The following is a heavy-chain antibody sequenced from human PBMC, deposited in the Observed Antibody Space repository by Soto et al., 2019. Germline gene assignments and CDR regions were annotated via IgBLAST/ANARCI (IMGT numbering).Heavy chain of an antibody. V-gene: IGHV1-2*02. CDR3: AREPMVRAAHGFDI. D-gene: IGHD3-10*01. CDR1: GYTFTGHY. J-gene: IGHJ3*02. Sequence: ASVKASCKASGYTFTGHYMHWERQAPGQGLEWMGWINPNSVGTNYAQKFQGRVTMTRDTSISTAYMELSRLRSDDTAVYYCAREPMVRAAHGFDIWGQGTMVTVSS. CDR2: INPNSVGT.